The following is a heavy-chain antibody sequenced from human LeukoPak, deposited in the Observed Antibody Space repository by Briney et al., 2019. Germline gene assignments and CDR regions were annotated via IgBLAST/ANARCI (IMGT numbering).Heavy chain of an antibody. CDR2: ISYGGIDK. V-gene: IGHV3-30*04. D-gene: IGHD3-3*01. Sequence: GGSLRLSCAASGFNFSSYAMHWVRQAPGEGLEWVGLISYGGIDKSYADSVKGRFTISRGSSKRTLYLQMNSLRAEDTAMYYCARESWSDSVAFDIWGLGTMVIVSS. CDR1: GFNFSSYA. CDR3: ARESWSDSVAFDI. J-gene: IGHJ3*02.